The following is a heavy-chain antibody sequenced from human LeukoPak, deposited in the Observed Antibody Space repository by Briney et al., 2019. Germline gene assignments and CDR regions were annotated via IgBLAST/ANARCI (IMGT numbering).Heavy chain of an antibody. CDR1: GFTFSSYS. CDR3: AKGRVGATTLDFQH. J-gene: IGHJ1*01. Sequence: GGSLRLSCAASGFTFSSYSMDWVRQAPGKGLEWVSSISGDSSHIYYADSVKGRFTISRDNAENSLYLQMNSLRAEDTAVYYCAKGRVGATTLDFQHWGQGTLVTVSS. V-gene: IGHV3-21*01. CDR2: ISGDSSHI. D-gene: IGHD1-26*01.